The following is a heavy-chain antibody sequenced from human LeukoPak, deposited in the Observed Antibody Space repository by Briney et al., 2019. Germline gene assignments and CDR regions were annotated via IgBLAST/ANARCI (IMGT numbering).Heavy chain of an antibody. Sequence: GESLKISCKGSGYSFTSYWITWVRQMSGKGLEWMGIIYPGDSDTRYSPSFQGQVTISADKSISTAYLQWSSLKASDTAMYYCARRGYCSGGSCFSAPFDIWGQGTRVTVSS. CDR2: IYPGDSDT. V-gene: IGHV5-51*01. J-gene: IGHJ3*02. D-gene: IGHD2-15*01. CDR3: ARRGYCSGGSCFSAPFDI. CDR1: GYSFTSYW.